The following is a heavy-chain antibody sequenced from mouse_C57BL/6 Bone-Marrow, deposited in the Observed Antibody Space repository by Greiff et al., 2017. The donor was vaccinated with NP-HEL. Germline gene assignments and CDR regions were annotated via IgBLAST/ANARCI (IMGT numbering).Heavy chain of an antibody. CDR1: GYTFTDYY. V-gene: IGHV1-76*01. Sequence: SGAELVRPGASVKLSCKASGYTFTDYYINWVKQRPGQGLEWIARIYPGSGNTYYNEKFKGKATLTAEKSSSTAYMQLSSLTSEDSAVYFCARGLPAMDYGGQGTSVTVSS. CDR2: IYPGSGNT. CDR3: ARGLPAMDY. J-gene: IGHJ4*01.